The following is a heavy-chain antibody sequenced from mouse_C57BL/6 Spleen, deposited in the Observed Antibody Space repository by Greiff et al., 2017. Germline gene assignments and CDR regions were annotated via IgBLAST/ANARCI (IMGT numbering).Heavy chain of an antibody. Sequence: VQLQQSGAELLKPGASVKLSCKASGYTFTAYTIHWVKQRSGQGLEWIGCFHPGSGSIKYNEKFKDKATLTADKSSSTVYMELSRLTSDDSAVYVCARDKDDYDEPGWLAYWGQGTLVTVSA. D-gene: IGHD2-4*01. CDR1: GYTFTAYT. CDR2: FHPGSGSI. J-gene: IGHJ3*01. CDR3: ARDKDDYDEPGWLAY. V-gene: IGHV1-62-2*01.